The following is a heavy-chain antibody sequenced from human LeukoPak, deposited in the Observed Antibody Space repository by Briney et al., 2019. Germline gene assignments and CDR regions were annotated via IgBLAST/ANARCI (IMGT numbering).Heavy chain of an antibody. CDR1: GFTFSSYG. CDR2: IRYDGSNK. J-gene: IGHJ4*02. Sequence: GGSLRLSCAASGFTFSSYGMHWVRQAPGKGLEWVAFIRYDGSNKYYADSVKGRFTISKDNSKNTLYLQMNSLRAEDTAVYYCAKADYASGTYGAFDYWGQGTLVTVSS. D-gene: IGHD3-10*01. CDR3: AKADYASGTYGAFDY. V-gene: IGHV3-30*02.